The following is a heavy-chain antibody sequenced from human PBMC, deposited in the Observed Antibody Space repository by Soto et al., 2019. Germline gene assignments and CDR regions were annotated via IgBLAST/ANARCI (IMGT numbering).Heavy chain of an antibody. CDR3: ARAGFSGGAARFDY. V-gene: IGHV4-59*01. Sequence: SETLSLTCTVSGGSISIYYWSWIRQPPGKGLEWIGYIYYSGSTNYNPSLKSRVTISVDTSKNQFSLKLSSVTAADTAVYYCARAGFSGGAARFDYWGQGTLVTVSS. CDR2: IYYSGST. J-gene: IGHJ4*02. D-gene: IGHD6-6*01. CDR1: GGSISIYY.